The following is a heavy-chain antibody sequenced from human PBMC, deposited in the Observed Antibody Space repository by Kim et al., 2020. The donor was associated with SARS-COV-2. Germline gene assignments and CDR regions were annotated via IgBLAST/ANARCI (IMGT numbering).Heavy chain of an antibody. J-gene: IGHJ4*02. CDR3: AKGQGGVVPAAIFDY. Sequence: SVKGRFTISRDKSKKTRYLQMNSLRAEDTAVYYCAKGQGGVVPAAIFDYWGQGTLVTVSS. D-gene: IGHD2-2*01. V-gene: IGHV3-23*01.